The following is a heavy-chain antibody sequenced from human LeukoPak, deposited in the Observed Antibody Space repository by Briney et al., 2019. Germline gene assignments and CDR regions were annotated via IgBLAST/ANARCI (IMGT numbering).Heavy chain of an antibody. CDR3: TRGGAAAGFDY. D-gene: IGHD6-13*01. V-gene: IGHV6-1*01. CDR2: TYYRSKWYN. Sequence: SQTLSLTCAISGDSVSSNSAVWNWIRQSPSRGLEWLGRTYYRSKWYNDYAISAKSRITINPDTSKNQFSLQLNSVTPEDTAMYYCTRGGAAAGFDYWGQGTLVTVSS. J-gene: IGHJ4*02. CDR1: GDSVSSNSAV.